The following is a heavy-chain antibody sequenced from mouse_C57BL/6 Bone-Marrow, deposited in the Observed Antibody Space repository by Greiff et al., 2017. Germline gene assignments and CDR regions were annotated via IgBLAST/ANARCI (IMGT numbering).Heavy chain of an antibody. D-gene: IGHD2-12*01. CDR1: GFTFSNYW. J-gene: IGHJ4*01. V-gene: IGHV6-3*01. CDR3: TEGDYNAMDY. CDR2: IRLKSDNYAT. Sequence: EVQVVESGGGLVQPGGSMKLSCVASGFTFSNYWMNWVRQSPEKGLEWVAQIRLKSDNYATHYADSVKGRFTISRDDSKSSVYLQMNNLRAADTGIYYCTEGDYNAMDYWGQGTSVTVSS.